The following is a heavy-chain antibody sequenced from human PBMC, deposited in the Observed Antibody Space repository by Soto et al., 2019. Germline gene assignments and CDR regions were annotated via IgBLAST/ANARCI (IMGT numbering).Heavy chain of an antibody. J-gene: IGHJ6*02. D-gene: IGHD3-10*01. CDR3: ARLGGSGSYGYYYYGMDV. Sequence: PGGSLRLSCAASGFTFSSYSMNWVRQAPGKGLEWVSSISSSSSYIYYADSVKGRFAISRDNAKNSLYLQMNSLRAEDTAVYYCARLGGSGSYGYYYYGMDVWGQGTTVTVS. CDR1: GFTFSSYS. CDR2: ISSSSSYI. V-gene: IGHV3-21*01.